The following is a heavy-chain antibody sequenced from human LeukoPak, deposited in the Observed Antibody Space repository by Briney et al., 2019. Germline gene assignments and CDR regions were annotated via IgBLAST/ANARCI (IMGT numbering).Heavy chain of an antibody. J-gene: IGHJ4*02. Sequence: SVTVSCKASGYRFSGYYMHWVRQAPGQGLEWMGWINPNNGGTNYAQKFQGRVTMTRDTSISTAYMELSRLRSDDTAVYYCARSSRGTYYYDSSGYYTMDYWGQGTLVTVSS. V-gene: IGHV1-2*02. CDR1: GYRFSGYY. CDR2: INPNNGGT. CDR3: ARSSRGTYYYDSSGYYTMDY. D-gene: IGHD3-22*01.